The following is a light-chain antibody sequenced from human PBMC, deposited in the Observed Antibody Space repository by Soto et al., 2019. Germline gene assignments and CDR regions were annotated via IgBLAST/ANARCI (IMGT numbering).Light chain of an antibody. CDR3: TSWTTSTTMI. Sequence: QSALTRAASVCGSPGQSITISCTGTRSDIGAYNFVSWYQQHPGEVPKLILYDVNVRPSGVSNRFSGSKSGNTASLTISGLQAEDEADYYCTSWTTSTTMIFGGGTKVTVL. CDR1: RSDIGAYNF. J-gene: IGLJ2*01. CDR2: DVN. V-gene: IGLV2-14*03.